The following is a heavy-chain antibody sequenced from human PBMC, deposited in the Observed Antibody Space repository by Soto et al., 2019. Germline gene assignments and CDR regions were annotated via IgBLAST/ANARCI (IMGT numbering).Heavy chain of an antibody. CDR1: GFTFSRYA. J-gene: IGHJ4*02. V-gene: IGHV3-30-3*01. Sequence: GGSLRLSCAASGFTFSRYAMHWVRQAPGKGLEWVAVISYDGSNKYYADSVKGRFTISRDNSKNTLYLQMNSLRAEDTDVYYCARGTTVVIDYWGQGTLVTVS. CDR3: ARGTTVVIDY. CDR2: ISYDGSNK. D-gene: IGHD4-17*01.